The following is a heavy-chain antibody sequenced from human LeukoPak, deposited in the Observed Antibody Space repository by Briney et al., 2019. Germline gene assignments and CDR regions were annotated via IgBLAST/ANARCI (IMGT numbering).Heavy chain of an antibody. CDR2: ISGSGGST. Sequence: GGSLRLSCAASGFTFSSYAMSWVRQAPGKGLEWVSAISGSGGSTYYADSVKGRFTISRDNSKNTLYLQMNSLRAEDTAVYYCAKDIAQGYTYGSIEQDFWGQGTLVTVSS. CDR3: AKDIAQGYTYGSIEQDF. CDR1: GFTFSSYA. D-gene: IGHD5-18*01. V-gene: IGHV3-23*01. J-gene: IGHJ4*02.